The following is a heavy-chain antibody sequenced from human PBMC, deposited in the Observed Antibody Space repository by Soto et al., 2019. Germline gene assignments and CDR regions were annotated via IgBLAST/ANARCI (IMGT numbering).Heavy chain of an antibody. J-gene: IGHJ4*02. CDR3: ATDQTREGTYDGNSLDY. D-gene: IGHD5-12*01. CDR1: GGTFSNHA. V-gene: IGHV1-69*05. CDR2: IIPIFGTT. Sequence: QVQVVQSGAEVKRPGSSVKVSCTASGGTFSNHAINWVRQAPGQGLEWMGVIIPIFGTTDYAQEFQGRVSFTSDESTTTAYMELSGLTSDDTAMYYCATDQTREGTYDGNSLDYWGQGTLLTVSS.